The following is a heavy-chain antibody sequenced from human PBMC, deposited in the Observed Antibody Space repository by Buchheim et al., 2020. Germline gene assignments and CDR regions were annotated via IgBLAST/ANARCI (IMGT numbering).Heavy chain of an antibody. CDR2: INPSGGST. D-gene: IGHD1-26*01. CDR3: AREPPKKWELPRFFDY. V-gene: IGHV1-46*01. J-gene: IGHJ4*02. CDR1: GYTFTSYY. Sequence: QVQLVQSGAEVKKPGASVKVSCKASGYTFTSYYMHWVRQAPGQGLEWMGIINPSGGSTSYAQKFQGSVTMTRDTSTSTVYMELSRLRSEDTAVYYCAREPPKKWELPRFFDYWGQGTL.